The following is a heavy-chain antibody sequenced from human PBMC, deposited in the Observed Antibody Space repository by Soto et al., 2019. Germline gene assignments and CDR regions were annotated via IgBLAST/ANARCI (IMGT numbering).Heavy chain of an antibody. V-gene: IGHV5-51*01. D-gene: IGHD6-6*01. CDR1: GYSFTSYL. J-gene: IGHJ6*02. CDR3: ARLWESSSLNYYYSMDF. CDR2: IYPGDSDT. Sequence: PGESLTISFKGSGYSFTSYLICWVRQMPVKGLEWMGIIYPGDSDTRYSPSFQGQVTISADKSISTASLQWSSLKASDTAMYYCARLWESSSLNYYYSMDFSGQRTTLTFSS.